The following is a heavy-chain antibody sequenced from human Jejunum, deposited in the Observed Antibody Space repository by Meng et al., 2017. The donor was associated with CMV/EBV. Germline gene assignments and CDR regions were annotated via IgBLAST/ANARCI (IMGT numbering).Heavy chain of an antibody. V-gene: IGHV4-34*01. Sequence: YGVSFSRYYWNWIRQPPGKGLEWIGELNHSGSTNYHSSLKSRVSISMDTTKNQISLKLTSVTAADTAVYYCARTYCGSSNCYPFDYWGQGELVTVSS. D-gene: IGHD2-2*01. CDR2: LNHSGST. CDR3: ARTYCGSSNCYPFDY. CDR1: GVSFSRYY. J-gene: IGHJ4*02.